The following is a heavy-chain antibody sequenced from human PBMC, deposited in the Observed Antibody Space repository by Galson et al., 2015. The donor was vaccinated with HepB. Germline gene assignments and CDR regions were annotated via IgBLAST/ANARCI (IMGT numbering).Heavy chain of an antibody. CDR3: ARGVFYDSSGYYLDF. V-gene: IGHV4-59*01. CDR1: GGSISSYY. D-gene: IGHD3-22*01. Sequence: LTCTVSGGSISSYYWNWIRQPPGKGLEWIGYIFYSGSTKYNPSLKSRVTISVDTSKNQFSLKLSSVTAADTAVYYCARGVFYDSSGYYLDFWGQGTLVTVSS. CDR2: IFYSGST. J-gene: IGHJ4*02.